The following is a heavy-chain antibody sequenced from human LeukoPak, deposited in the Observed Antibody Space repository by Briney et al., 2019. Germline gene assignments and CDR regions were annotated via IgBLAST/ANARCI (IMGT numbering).Heavy chain of an antibody. Sequence: PSETLSLTCTVSGGSISSSSYYWNWIRQSPGKGLEWIGYIDYSGSTNYNPSLKSRVTISVDTSKNQFSLKLSSVTAADTAAYYCARGLTVTDYYYYYMDVWGKGTTVTISS. V-gene: IGHV4-61*01. D-gene: IGHD4-17*01. CDR3: ARGLTVTDYYYYYMDV. CDR1: GGSISSSSYY. CDR2: IDYSGST. J-gene: IGHJ6*03.